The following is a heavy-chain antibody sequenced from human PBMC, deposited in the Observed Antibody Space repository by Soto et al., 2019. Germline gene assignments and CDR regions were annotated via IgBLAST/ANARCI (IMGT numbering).Heavy chain of an antibody. V-gene: IGHV1-8*01. CDR1: GYTFTSYD. CDR2: MNPNSGNT. J-gene: IGHJ5*02. Sequence: ASVKFSCTASGYTFTSYDINWVRQATGQGLEWMGWMNPNSGNTGYAQKFQGRVTMTRNTSISTAYMELSSLRSEDTAVYYCAREGNYYDSSGHKSGWHRVHDGFDPWGQGTLVTVSS. D-gene: IGHD3-22*01. CDR3: AREGNYYDSSGHKSGWHRVHDGFDP.